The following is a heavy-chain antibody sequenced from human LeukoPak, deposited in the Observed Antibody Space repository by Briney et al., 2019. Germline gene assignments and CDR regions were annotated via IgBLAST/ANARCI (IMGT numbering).Heavy chain of an antibody. CDR3: ARRNTMVRGVTFNWFDP. CDR1: GYSFTSYW. CDR2: IYPGDSDT. Sequence: GESLKISCKGSGYSFTSYWIGWVRQMPGKGLEWMGIIYPGDSDTRYSPSFQGQVTISADKSISTAYLQWSSLKASDTAMYYCARRNTMVRGVTFNWFDPWGQGTLVTVSS. V-gene: IGHV5-51*01. D-gene: IGHD3-10*01. J-gene: IGHJ5*02.